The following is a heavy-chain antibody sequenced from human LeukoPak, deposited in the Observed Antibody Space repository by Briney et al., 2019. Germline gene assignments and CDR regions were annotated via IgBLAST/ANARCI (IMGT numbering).Heavy chain of an antibody. CDR1: GYTFTSYY. Sequence: AASVKVSCKASGYTFTSYYMHWVRQAPGQGPEWMGIINPSGGSTSYAQKFQGRVTMTRDTSTSTLYMELSSLRSEDTAFYYCARRARGSWINDAFDIWGQGTMVTVSS. CDR2: INPSGGST. CDR3: ARRARGSWINDAFDI. V-gene: IGHV1-46*01. J-gene: IGHJ3*02. D-gene: IGHD2-2*03.